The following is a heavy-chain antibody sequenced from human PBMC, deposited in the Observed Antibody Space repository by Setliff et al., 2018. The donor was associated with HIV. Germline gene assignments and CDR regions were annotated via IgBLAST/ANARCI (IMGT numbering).Heavy chain of an antibody. CDR2: VYHTGST. CDR1: GYSISSRYY. V-gene: IGHV4-38-2*02. J-gene: IGHJ4*02. D-gene: IGHD2-2*01. Sequence: SETLSLTCTVSGYSISSRYYWGWIRQPPGKGLEWIGSVYHTGSTYYNPSLKSRVTMSADTSKNQFSLKLSTVTAADTAVYYCASSPAWRSDFGLHTFDYWGQGTLVTVSS. CDR3: ASSPAWRSDFGLHTFDY.